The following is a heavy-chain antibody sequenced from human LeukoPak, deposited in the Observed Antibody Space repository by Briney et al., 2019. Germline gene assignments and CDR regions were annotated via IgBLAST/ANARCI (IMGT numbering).Heavy chain of an antibody. D-gene: IGHD6-13*01. CDR1: GFAFSSYA. CDR3: ARLGSSAAGTNYFDY. CDR2: ISFSGGST. V-gene: IGHV3-23*01. Sequence: GGSLRLSCAASGFAFSSYAMSWVRQAPGKGLEWVSTISFSGGSTYYVDSVKGRFTLSRDNSKNTLYLQMNRLRGDDTAVYYCARLGSSAAGTNYFDYWAREPWSPSPQ. J-gene: IGHJ4*02.